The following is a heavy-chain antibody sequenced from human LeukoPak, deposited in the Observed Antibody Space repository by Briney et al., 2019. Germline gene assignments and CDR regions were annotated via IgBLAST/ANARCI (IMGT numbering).Heavy chain of an antibody. D-gene: IGHD5-12*01. Sequence: GGSLRLSCAGSGFTSNTYWMHWVRQAPGKGLEWVANINQDGTEKFYVDSVKGRFTISRDNAKNSLYLQMNSLRAEDTAVYYCARGGWFDYWGQGTLVTVSS. CDR2: INQDGTEK. CDR3: ARGGWFDY. J-gene: IGHJ4*02. CDR1: GFTSNTYW. V-gene: IGHV3-7*01.